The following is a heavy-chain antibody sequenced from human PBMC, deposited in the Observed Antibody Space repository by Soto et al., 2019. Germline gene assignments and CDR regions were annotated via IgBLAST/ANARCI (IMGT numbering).Heavy chain of an antibody. Sequence: ASVKVSCKASGGTFSSYAISWVRQATGQGLEWMGWMNPNSGNTGYAQKFQGRVTMTRNTSISTAYMELSSLRSEDTAVYYCARGPYCSSTSRSGVFDYYYYYYMDVWGKGTTVTVSS. V-gene: IGHV1-8*02. D-gene: IGHD2-2*01. CDR3: ARGPYCSSTSRSGVFDYYYYYYMDV. CDR1: GGTFSSYA. CDR2: MNPNSGNT. J-gene: IGHJ6*03.